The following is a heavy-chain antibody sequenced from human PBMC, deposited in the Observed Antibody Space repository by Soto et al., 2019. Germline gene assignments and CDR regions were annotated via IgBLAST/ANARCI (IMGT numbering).Heavy chain of an antibody. D-gene: IGHD1-26*01. CDR1: GFTFSSYG. CDR3: AKARTDQSGTYFPFDY. V-gene: IGHV3-23*01. J-gene: IGHJ4*02. Sequence: EVQLLESGGGFVQPGGSLRLSCAASGFTFSSYGMSWVRQAPGKGLEWVSSINNSGSRTYHADSVKGRFTISRDNSKNTLYLQMNRLRAEDTAVYYCAKARTDQSGTYFPFDYWGQGTLVTVSS. CDR2: INNSGSRT.